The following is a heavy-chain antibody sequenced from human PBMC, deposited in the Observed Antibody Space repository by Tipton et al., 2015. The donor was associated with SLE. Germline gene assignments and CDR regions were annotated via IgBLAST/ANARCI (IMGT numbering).Heavy chain of an antibody. CDR1: GDSISDNSCY. CDR3: ARQDFWSGYTSY. J-gene: IGHJ4*02. D-gene: IGHD3-3*01. V-gene: IGHV4-39*07. Sequence: TLSLTCTVSGDSISDNSCYWGWIRQPPGKGLEWIGSIYYSGSTYYNPSLKSRVTISVDTSKNQFSLKLSSVTAADTAVYYCARQDFWSGYTSYWGQGTLVTVSS. CDR2: IYYSGST.